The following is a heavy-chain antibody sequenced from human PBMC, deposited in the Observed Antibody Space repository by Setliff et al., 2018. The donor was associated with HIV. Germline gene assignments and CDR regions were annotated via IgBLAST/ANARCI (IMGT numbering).Heavy chain of an antibody. D-gene: IGHD2-15*01. V-gene: IGHV4-59*01. CDR3: ARNPCSGGSCPDAFDI. J-gene: IGHJ3*02. Sequence: SETLSLTCTVSGGSISSYYWSWIRQPPGKGLEWIGYIYYSGSTNYNPSLKSRVTISADTSKNQFSLKLSSVTAADTAVYYCARNPCSGGSCPDAFDIWGQGTMVTVSS. CDR1: GGSISSYY. CDR2: IYYSGST.